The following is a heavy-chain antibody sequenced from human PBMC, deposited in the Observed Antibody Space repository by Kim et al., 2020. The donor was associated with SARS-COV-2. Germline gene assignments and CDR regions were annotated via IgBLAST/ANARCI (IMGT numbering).Heavy chain of an antibody. CDR2: ISSSSSYI. CDR3: ARYQYNGNYGDYYYAMDV. D-gene: IGHD1-26*01. J-gene: IGHJ6*01. CDR1: GFTFSTYS. V-gene: IGHV3-21*01. Sequence: GGSLRLSCAASGFTFSTYSMNWVRQAPGKGLEWVSSISSSSSYIYYAESVEGRFTISRDNAKNSLYLQMNSLRAEDTAVYYCARYQYNGNYGDYYYAMDV.